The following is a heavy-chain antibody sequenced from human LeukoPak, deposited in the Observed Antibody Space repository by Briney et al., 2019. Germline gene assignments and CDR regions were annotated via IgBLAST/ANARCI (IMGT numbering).Heavy chain of an antibody. CDR1: GGTFSTYT. V-gene: IGHV1-69*13. Sequence: ASVKVSCLASGGTFSTYTFSWVRRAPGQGLEWMGGIIPIFGTINYAQKFQGRVTITADESASAAYMELSNLRSGDTATCYCAFPDGDYYDRRGAFRIWGQGTLVTVSS. CDR3: AFPDGDYYDRRGAFRI. CDR2: IIPIFGTI. D-gene: IGHD3-22*01. J-gene: IGHJ3*02.